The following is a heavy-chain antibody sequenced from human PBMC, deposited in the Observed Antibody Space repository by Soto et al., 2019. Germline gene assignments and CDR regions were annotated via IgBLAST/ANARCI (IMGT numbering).Heavy chain of an antibody. V-gene: IGHV3-11*01. CDR3: AGDPYYYGSAF. CDR1: GFRFSDHY. Sequence: QVQLVESGGGLVEPGGSLRLSCPASGFRFSDHYMTWIRQAPGKGLEWVSKISSSGTTMYYADSVKGRFTVSRDNAQNSLYLQMNGLRAEDTAVYYCAGDPYYYGSAFWGQGTLVTVSS. D-gene: IGHD3-10*01. CDR2: ISSSGTTM. J-gene: IGHJ4*02.